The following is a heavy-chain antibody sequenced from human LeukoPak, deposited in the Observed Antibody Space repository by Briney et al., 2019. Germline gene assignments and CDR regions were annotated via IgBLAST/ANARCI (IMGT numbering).Heavy chain of an antibody. CDR1: GFSFSTSM. CDR2: ILQDAETT. V-gene: IGHV3-23*01. Sequence: GGSLRLSCAASGFSFSTSMMSWVRRVPGQGLEWVSTILQDAETTYYAESVRGRFTISRDNFKDTLFLQMSSLRAEDTAIYYCTKRDGQSFDYWGQGALVTVSS. J-gene: IGHJ4*02. CDR3: TKRDGQSFDY. D-gene: IGHD5-24*01.